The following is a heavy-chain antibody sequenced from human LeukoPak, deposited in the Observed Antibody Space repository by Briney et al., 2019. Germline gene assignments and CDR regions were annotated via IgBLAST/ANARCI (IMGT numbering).Heavy chain of an antibody. D-gene: IGHD5-24*01. V-gene: IGHV4-31*03. J-gene: IGHJ4*02. CDR1: GGSISSGGYY. CDR3: ARGGRWLQSE. CDR2: IYYSGST. Sequence: PSETLSLTCTVSGGSISSGGYYWSWIRQHPGKGLEWIGYIYYSGSTYYNPSLKSRVTISVDTSKNQFSLKLSSVTAADTAVYYCARGGRWLQSEWGQGTLVTVSS.